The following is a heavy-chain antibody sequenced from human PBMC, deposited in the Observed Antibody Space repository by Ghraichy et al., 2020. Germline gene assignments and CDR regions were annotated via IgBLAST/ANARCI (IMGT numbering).Heavy chain of an antibody. CDR2: VYYSGNS. Sequence: TLSLTCTVSGGSTDAYYWSWIRQPPGKGLEWIGFVYYSGNSNYNPSLKGRVTMSLDTSKNQFSLKLTSVTAADTAVYYCARGMTTVVPFDYWGQGILVAVSS. CDR1: GGSTDAYY. J-gene: IGHJ4*02. V-gene: IGHV4-59*01. CDR3: ARGMTTVVPFDY. D-gene: IGHD4-23*01.